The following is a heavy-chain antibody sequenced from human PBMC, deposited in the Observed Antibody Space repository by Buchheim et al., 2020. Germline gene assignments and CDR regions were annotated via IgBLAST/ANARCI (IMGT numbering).Heavy chain of an antibody. CDR1: GVSISSGGYS. Sequence: QLQLQESGSGLVKPSQTLSLTCAVSGVSISSGGYSWSWIRQPPGKGLEWIGYIYHSGSTYYNPSLKSRVTISVERSKNQFSLKLSSVTAADTAVYYCAVSSGVTTRYYSYQYGMDVWGQGTT. V-gene: IGHV4-30-2*01. CDR2: IYHSGST. CDR3: AVSSGVTTRYYSYQYGMDV. J-gene: IGHJ6*02. D-gene: IGHD4-11*01.